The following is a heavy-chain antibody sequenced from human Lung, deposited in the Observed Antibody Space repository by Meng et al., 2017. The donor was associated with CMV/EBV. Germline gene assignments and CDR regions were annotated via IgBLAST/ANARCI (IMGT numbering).Heavy chain of an antibody. D-gene: IGHD1-26*01. CDR2: IYSGGLT. CDR3: ARGYSGTPS. V-gene: IGHV3-53*01. CDR1: GFSITSDY. Sequence: AXSXCLCCEVYGFSITSDYMTWVRQAAGKGLEWVSGIYSGGLTYYADSVKGRFTMSRDNSKNTLYLQINSLRAEDTAMYYCARGYSGTPSWGQGTLVTVSS. J-gene: IGHJ4*02.